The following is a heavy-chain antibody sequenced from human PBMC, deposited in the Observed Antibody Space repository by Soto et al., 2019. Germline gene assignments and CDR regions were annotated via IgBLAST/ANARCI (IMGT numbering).Heavy chain of an antibody. CDR2: IIPIFGTA. CDR1: GGTFSSYA. Sequence: SVKVSCKASGGTFSSYAISWVRQAPGQGLEWMGGIIPIFGTANYAQKFQGRVTITADESTSTAYMELSSLRSEDTAVYYCARGVMITFGGVIVVLEPLGYWGQGTLVTVSS. V-gene: IGHV1-69*13. J-gene: IGHJ4*02. D-gene: IGHD3-16*02. CDR3: ARGVMITFGGVIVVLEPLGY.